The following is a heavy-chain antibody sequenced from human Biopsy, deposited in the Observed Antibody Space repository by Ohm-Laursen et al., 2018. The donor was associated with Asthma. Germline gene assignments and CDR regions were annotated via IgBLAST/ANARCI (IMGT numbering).Heavy chain of an antibody. CDR2: IHHSGTS. D-gene: IGHD4-17*01. J-gene: IGHJ5*02. Sequence: TLSLTCTASGDSITSGGCCWNWIRQHPGKGLEWIGYIHHSGTSYFNPSLKSRVSFSLDTSKNQFSLSLTSVTAADTAVYYCARTTYGHDGFDPWGQGTLVTVSS. CDR3: ARTTYGHDGFDP. CDR1: GDSITSGGCC. V-gene: IGHV4-31*03.